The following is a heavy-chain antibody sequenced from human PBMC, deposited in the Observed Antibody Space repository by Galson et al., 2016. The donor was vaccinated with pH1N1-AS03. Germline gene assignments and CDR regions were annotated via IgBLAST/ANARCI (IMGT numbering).Heavy chain of an antibody. CDR2: INPSSGGT. CDR1: GYTFSDYY. D-gene: IGHD2-15*01. V-gene: IGHV1-2*02. J-gene: IGHJ4*01. Sequence: SVKVSCKASGYTFSDYYMHWVRQAPGQGLEWMGWINPSSGGTKSGQEFQGRVTMTTDTSISTAYMEVTGLRGDDTAVYYCARDFHSSNVWGQGTLVTVSS. CDR3: ARDFHSSNV.